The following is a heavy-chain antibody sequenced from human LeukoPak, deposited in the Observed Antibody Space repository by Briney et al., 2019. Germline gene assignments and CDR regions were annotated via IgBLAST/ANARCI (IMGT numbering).Heavy chain of an antibody. CDR2: IYYSGST. CDR3: ARTIRGYCTNGVCYNWFDP. D-gene: IGHD2-8*01. V-gene: IGHV4-59*08. J-gene: IGHJ5*02. Sequence: PSETLSLTCTVSGGSISSYYWSWIRQPPGKGLEWIGYIYYSGSTNYNPSLKSRATISVDTSKNQFSLKLSSVTAADTAVYYCARTIRGYCTNGVCYNWFDPWGQGTLVTVSS. CDR1: GGSISSYY.